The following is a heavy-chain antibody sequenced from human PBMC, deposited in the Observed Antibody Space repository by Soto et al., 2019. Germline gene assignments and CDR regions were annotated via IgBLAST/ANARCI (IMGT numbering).Heavy chain of an antibody. Sequence: SETLCLTCTVSGDSIRRGTHYWRWMGQPHGKGLEWIGNIYYSGSTYYSPSLKSRVTISVDTSKNQFPLKLNSATAADTAVYYCATVDILTVYGCMDVWGQGTPVTVSS. CDR3: ATVDILTVYGCMDV. J-gene: IGHJ6*02. CDR2: IYYSGST. CDR1: GDSIRRGTHY. D-gene: IGHD3-9*01. V-gene: IGHV4-30-4*01.